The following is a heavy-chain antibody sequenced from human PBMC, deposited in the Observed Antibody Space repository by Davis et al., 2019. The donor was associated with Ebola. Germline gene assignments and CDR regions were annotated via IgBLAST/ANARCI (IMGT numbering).Heavy chain of an antibody. D-gene: IGHD7-27*01. CDR2: ISGSGDNT. V-gene: IGHV3-23*01. CDR3: ATDRNWDFDY. CDR1: GFTFSNYA. Sequence: GGSLRLSCAASGFTFSNYAMTWVRQAPGKGLEWVSAISGSGDNTYSADSVKGRFSISRDNAKNSLYLQMNSLRDEDTAVYYCATDRNWDFDYWGQETLVTVSS. J-gene: IGHJ4*02.